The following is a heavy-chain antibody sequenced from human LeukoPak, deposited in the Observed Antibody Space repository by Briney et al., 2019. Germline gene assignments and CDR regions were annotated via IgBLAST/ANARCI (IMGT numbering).Heavy chain of an antibody. D-gene: IGHD3-3*01. CDR1: GGSFSGYY. CDR3: ARGLGSNTIFGVVIRKNWFDP. V-gene: IGHV4-34*01. J-gene: IGHJ5*02. Sequence: SETLSLTCAVYGGSFSGYYWSWIRQPPGKGLEWIGEINHSGSTNYNPSLRSRVTISVDTSKNQFSLKLSSVTAADTAVYYCARGLGSNTIFGVVIRKNWFDPWGQGTLVTVSS. CDR2: INHSGST.